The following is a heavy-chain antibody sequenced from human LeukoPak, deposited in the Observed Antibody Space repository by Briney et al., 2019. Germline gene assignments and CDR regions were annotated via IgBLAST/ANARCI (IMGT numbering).Heavy chain of an antibody. Sequence: PGGSLRLSCAASGFTFSSYWINWVRQAPGKGLEWVAGIKPDGSESFYVDSVLGRFTISRDNAENSLYLQMNSLRAEDTALYYCIDALEGDWGQGTLVTVSS. CDR1: GFTFSSYW. CDR3: IDALEGD. D-gene: IGHD1-1*01. CDR2: IKPDGSES. V-gene: IGHV3-7*01. J-gene: IGHJ4*02.